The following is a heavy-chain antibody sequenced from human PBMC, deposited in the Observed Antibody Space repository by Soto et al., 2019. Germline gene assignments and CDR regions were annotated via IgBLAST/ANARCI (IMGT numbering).Heavy chain of an antibody. V-gene: IGHV3-23*01. J-gene: IGHJ4*02. D-gene: IGHD3-22*01. CDR2: ISGSGSTI. CDR1: GFTFSSYA. Sequence: GGSLRLSCAASGFTFSSYAVILVRQAPGKGPEWISSISGSGSTIYYADSVKGRFTISRDNSKNTLYLQMSSLRAEDTAVYYCAKVFYYYDSSGYYYFDYWGQGTLVTVSS. CDR3: AKVFYYYDSSGYYYFDY.